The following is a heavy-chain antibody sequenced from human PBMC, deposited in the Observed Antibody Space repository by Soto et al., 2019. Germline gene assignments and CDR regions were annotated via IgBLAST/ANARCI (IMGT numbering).Heavy chain of an antibody. D-gene: IGHD3-16*01. CDR2: ISEGGGTT. J-gene: IGHJ4*02. CDR3: AKGGYRHAYD. CDR1: GFAFSRSA. Sequence: EVQLLESGGGLIQPGGSLRLSCAASGFAFSRSAMAWVRQAPAKGLEWVSSISEGGGTTFYAGSVEGRFTISRDNSKNTLYLQMNSVRADDTAVYYCAKGGYRHAYDWGRGTLVTVSS. V-gene: IGHV3-23*01.